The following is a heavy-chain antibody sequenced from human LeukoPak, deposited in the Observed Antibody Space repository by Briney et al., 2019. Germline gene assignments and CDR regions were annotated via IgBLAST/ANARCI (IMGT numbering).Heavy chain of an antibody. V-gene: IGHV3-23*01. J-gene: IGHJ5*02. CDR3: AHLSYADLAHH. Sequence: GGSLRLSCAASGFTFSNCPMSWVRQAPGKGLEWVSSIGTSAGDTYYADSMKGRFTISRDNSRNTLFLQMNSLRADDTAIYFCAHLSYADLAHHWGQGTLVTVSS. CDR1: GFTFSNCP. CDR2: IGTSAGDT. D-gene: IGHD5-12*01.